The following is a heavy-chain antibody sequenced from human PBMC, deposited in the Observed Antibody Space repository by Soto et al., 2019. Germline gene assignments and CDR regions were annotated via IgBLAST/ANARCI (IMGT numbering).Heavy chain of an antibody. CDR2: MNPNSDNT. Sequence: QVQLVQSGAEVKKPGGSVKVSCKASGYTFTSYDINWVRQATGQGLEWMGWMNPNSDNTGYAQKFQGRVTMTKNTYISTAHMELSSLRSEDPAVYYCTREKTSYGMDAWGQGTTVTVSS. CDR3: TREKTSYGMDA. V-gene: IGHV1-8*01. CDR1: GYTFTSYD. J-gene: IGHJ6*02.